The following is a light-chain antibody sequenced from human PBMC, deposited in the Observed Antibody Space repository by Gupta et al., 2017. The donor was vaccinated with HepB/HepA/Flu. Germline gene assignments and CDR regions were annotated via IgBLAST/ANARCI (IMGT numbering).Light chain of an antibody. J-gene: IGKJ4*01. Sequence: DIVMTQTPLSLSVTPGQPASISCKSSQSLLHSDGQTYLYWYLQKPGQPPEPLIYEVSNRFSGVPDRVSGSGSGTDITLKSSRVEAGDIGIYYCMQSTQRPLTFGGGTKVEIK. CDR3: MQSTQRPLT. V-gene: IGKV2D-29*01. CDR1: QSLLHSDGQTY. CDR2: EVS.